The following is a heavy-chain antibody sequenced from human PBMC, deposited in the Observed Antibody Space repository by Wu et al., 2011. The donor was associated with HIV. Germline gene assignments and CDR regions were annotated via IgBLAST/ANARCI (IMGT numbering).Heavy chain of an antibody. CDR2: VDPKSGDT. CDR3: ARDDSSGWPEGFDY. Sequence: QVQLVQSGAEVKKPGASVKVSCTASGYIFTDYYIHWVRQAPGQGLEWMGWVDPKSGDTKYAQKFQDRVTMTGDTSISTAYMELSSLRSDDTAVYYCARDDSSGWPEGFDYWGQGTLVTVSS. CDR1: GYIFTDYY. J-gene: IGHJ4*02. V-gene: IGHV1-2*02. D-gene: IGHD6-19*01.